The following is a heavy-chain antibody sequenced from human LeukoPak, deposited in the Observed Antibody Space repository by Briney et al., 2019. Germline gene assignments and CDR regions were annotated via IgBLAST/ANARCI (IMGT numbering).Heavy chain of an antibody. D-gene: IGHD4-17*01. J-gene: IGHJ4*02. CDR3: ARDNPYYGDYFDY. CDR2: ISAYNGNT. CDR1: GYTFTSYG. Sequence: AASVKVSCKASGYTFTSYGISWVRQAPGQGLEWMGWISAYNGNTNYAQKLQGRVTMTADTTTSTAYMELRSLRSDDTAVYYCARDNPYYGDYFDYWGQGTLVTVSS. V-gene: IGHV1-18*01.